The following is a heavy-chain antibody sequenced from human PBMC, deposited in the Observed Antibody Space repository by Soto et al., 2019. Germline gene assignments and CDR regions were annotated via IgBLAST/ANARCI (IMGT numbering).Heavy chain of an antibody. Sequence: RVSVKVSCKDFGYSFKSYGLAWVRRAPGRGLQWMGSISAYNGNTNYAYNLHGRVTMTTETSSETAYLELWGLRSYDTAMYYCARVLGNYDSLWGNYPQRYLHXWGQATSLTVS. CDR3: ARVLGNYDSLWGNYPQRYLHX. D-gene: IGHD3-16*02. CDR2: ISAYNGNT. J-gene: IGHJ4*02. V-gene: IGHV1-18*01. CDR1: GYSFKSYG.